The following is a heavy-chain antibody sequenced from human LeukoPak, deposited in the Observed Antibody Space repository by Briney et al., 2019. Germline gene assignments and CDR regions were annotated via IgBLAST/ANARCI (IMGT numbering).Heavy chain of an antibody. Sequence: GGSLRLSCAASGFTFSSYAMHWVRQAPGKGLEWVAVISYDGSNKYYADSVKGRFTISRDNSKNTLYLQMNSLRAEDTAVYYCAREQDPNAFDIWGQGTMVTVSS. CDR3: AREQDPNAFDI. CDR2: ISYDGSNK. V-gene: IGHV3-30-3*01. J-gene: IGHJ3*02. CDR1: GFTFSSYA.